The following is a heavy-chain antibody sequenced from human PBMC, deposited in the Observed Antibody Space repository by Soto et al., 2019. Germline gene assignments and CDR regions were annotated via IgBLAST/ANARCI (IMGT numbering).Heavy chain of an antibody. J-gene: IGHJ6*02. Sequence: QVQLVQSGAEVRKAGASVKVSWKASGYSFTDYYIHWVRQAPGQGLEWLGWINPNTGVTHFAQKFQGWVTMTRDTSISTAYMELNRLTSDDTAVYYCVRSPGDFRYGLDVWGQGTTVTVSS. CDR3: VRSPGDFRYGLDV. D-gene: IGHD2-21*02. V-gene: IGHV1-2*04. CDR1: GYSFTDYY. CDR2: INPNTGVT.